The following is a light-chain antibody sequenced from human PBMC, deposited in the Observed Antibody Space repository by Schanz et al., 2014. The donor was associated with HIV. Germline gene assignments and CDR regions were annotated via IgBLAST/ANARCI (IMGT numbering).Light chain of an antibody. Sequence: EIVLTQFPATLSLSPGERATLSCRASQSVSNNLAWYQQTPGQVPRLLIYGASTRATGVPARFSGSGSGTEFTLTISSLQSEDFAVYYCQQYGSSPRTLTFGGGTKVESK. J-gene: IGKJ4*01. CDR1: QSVSNN. CDR2: GAS. V-gene: IGKV3-15*01. CDR3: QQYGSSPRTLT.